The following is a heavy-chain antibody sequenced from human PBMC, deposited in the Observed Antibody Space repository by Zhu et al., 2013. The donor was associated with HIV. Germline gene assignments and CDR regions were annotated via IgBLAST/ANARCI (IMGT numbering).Heavy chain of an antibody. CDR3: ARGGQLWPRSYYYYYGMDV. V-gene: IGHV1-69*01. CDR2: IIPIFGTA. D-gene: IGHD5-18*01. J-gene: IGHJ6*02. Sequence: QVQLVQSGAEVKKPGSSVKVSCKASGGTFSSYAISWVRQAPGQGLEWMGGIIPIFGTANYAQKFQGRVTITADESTSTAYMELSSLRSEDTAVYYCARGGQLWPRSYYYYYGMDVVGPRDHGHRLL. CDR1: GGTFSSYA.